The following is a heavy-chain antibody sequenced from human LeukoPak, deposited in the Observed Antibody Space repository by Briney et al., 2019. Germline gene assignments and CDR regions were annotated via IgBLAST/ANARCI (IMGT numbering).Heavy chain of an antibody. CDR1: GDTFNNYC. V-gene: IGHV5-51*01. CDR3: ARSDYYDSSTQSSGWYFDY. D-gene: IGHD3-22*01. CDR2: IYPGDSDT. J-gene: IGHJ4*02. Sequence: GESLTTSCKAIGDTFNNYCFARLRQTPVKCLPFQGIIYPGDSDTKYSPSFQGQVTISAYKSITTAYLQWSSLKASDTAIYFCARSDYYDSSTQSSGWYFDYRGQGSLVTVSS.